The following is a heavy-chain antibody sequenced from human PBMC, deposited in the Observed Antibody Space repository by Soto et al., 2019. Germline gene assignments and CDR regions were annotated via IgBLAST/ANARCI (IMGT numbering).Heavy chain of an antibody. Sequence: GESLKICCKGSGYNFPSYWIEWVRQMPGRELEWMGSIHPSDSATIFSPTFQGQVTFSADKSINTAYLQWNSLKASDTAIYYCVRRMGATQYYFDYWGQGDLVTFSS. V-gene: IGHV5-51*01. D-gene: IGHD1-26*01. J-gene: IGHJ4*02. CDR2: IHPSDSAT. CDR3: VRRMGATQYYFDY. CDR1: GYNFPSYW.